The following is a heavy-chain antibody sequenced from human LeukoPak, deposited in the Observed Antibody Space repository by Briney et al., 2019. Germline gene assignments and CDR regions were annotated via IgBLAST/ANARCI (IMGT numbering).Heavy chain of an antibody. CDR1: GGSFSGYY. V-gene: IGHV4-34*01. CDR3: ARDKGRGTNWFDP. CDR2: INHSGSI. D-gene: IGHD3-10*01. J-gene: IGHJ5*02. Sequence: SETLSLTCAVYGGSFSGYYWSWIRQPPGKGLEWIGEINHSGSINYNPSLKSRVTISVDTSKNQFSLKLSSVTAADTAVYYCARDKGRGTNWFDPWGQGTLVTVSS.